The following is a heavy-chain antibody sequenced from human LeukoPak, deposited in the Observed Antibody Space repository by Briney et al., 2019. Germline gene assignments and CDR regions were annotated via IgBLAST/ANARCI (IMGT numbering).Heavy chain of an antibody. D-gene: IGHD3-10*01. CDR2: IYYSGST. CDR3: ARLITMVRGVMDWFDP. Sequence: PSETLSLTCAVYGGSFSSYYWGWIRQPPGKGLEWIGSIYYSGSTYYNPSLKSRVTISVDTSKNQFSLKLSSVTAADTAVYYCARLITMVRGVMDWFDPWGQGTLVTVSS. CDR1: GGSFSSYY. V-gene: IGHV4-39*01. J-gene: IGHJ5*02.